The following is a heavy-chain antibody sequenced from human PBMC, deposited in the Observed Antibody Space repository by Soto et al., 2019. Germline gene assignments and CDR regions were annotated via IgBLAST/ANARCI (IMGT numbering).Heavy chain of an antibody. V-gene: IGHV1-24*01. CDR1: GYTLTELS. J-gene: IGHJ4*02. D-gene: IGHD1-26*01. Sequence: PGPPVKVACKVSGYTLTELSMHWVRQAPGEGLEWMGGFDPEDGETIYAQKFQGRVTMTEDTSTDTAYMELSSLRSEDTAVYYCHLSGTYPFDYWGQGTLVTVSS. CDR3: HLSGTYPFDY. CDR2: FDPEDGET.